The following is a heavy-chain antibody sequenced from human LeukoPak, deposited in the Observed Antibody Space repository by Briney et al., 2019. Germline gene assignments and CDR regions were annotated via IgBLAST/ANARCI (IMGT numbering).Heavy chain of an antibody. CDR1: GFTFSDHY. D-gene: IGHD3-22*01. V-gene: IGHV3-72*01. J-gene: IGHJ3*02. Sequence: GGSLRLSCAASGFTFSDHYMDWVRQAPGKGLEWVGRTRNKANSYTTEYAASVKGRFTISRDDSKNSLYLQMNSLKTEDTAVYYCARPDYYYRQGGAFDIWGQGTMVTVSS. CDR3: ARPDYYYRQGGAFDI. CDR2: TRNKANSYTT.